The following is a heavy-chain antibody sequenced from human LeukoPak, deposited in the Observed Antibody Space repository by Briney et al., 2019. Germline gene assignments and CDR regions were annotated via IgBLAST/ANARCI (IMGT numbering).Heavy chain of an antibody. Sequence: GGSLRLSCTASGFTFSTSWINWVRQSPGKGLEWVALINGDGSRKNHAASVKGRFTISRDNAKNTAYLQMNSLRDEDTAVYFCARDYAGSPQDWGQGTRVTVS. CDR1: GFTFSTSW. D-gene: IGHD3-10*01. CDR2: INGDGSRK. V-gene: IGHV3-74*01. CDR3: ARDYAGSPQD. J-gene: IGHJ4*02.